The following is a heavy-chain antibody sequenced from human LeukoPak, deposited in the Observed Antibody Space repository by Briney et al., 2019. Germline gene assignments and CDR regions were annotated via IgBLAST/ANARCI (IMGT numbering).Heavy chain of an antibody. Sequence: SETLSLTCNVSGGSISSSYWSWIRQPAGKGLEWIGRIYASGSSNYNHSLKSRVTMSVDTSKNQFSLNLSSVTAADTAVYYCAREGGSSRSLENWGQGTLVTVSS. J-gene: IGHJ4*02. CDR3: AREGGSSRSLEN. V-gene: IGHV4-4*07. CDR2: IYASGSS. CDR1: GGSISSSY. D-gene: IGHD1-26*01.